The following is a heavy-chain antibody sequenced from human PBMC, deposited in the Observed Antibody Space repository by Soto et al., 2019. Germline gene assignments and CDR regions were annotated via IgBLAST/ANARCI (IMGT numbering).Heavy chain of an antibody. J-gene: IGHJ4*02. CDR2: INHSGST. CDR1: GGSFSGYY. V-gene: IGHV4-34*01. Sequence: SETLSLTCAVYGGSFSGYYWSWIRQPPGKGLEWIGEINHSGSTNYNPSLKSRATISVDTSKNQFSLKLSSVTAADTAVYYCARGKLSDYVWGSYRYHFDYWGQGTVVTVSS. D-gene: IGHD3-16*02. CDR3: ARGKLSDYVWGSYRYHFDY.